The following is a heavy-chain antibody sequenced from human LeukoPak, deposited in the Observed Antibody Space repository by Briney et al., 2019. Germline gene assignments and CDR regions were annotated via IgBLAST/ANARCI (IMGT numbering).Heavy chain of an antibody. CDR3: ARDPYSGNYGAYYYYYMDV. V-gene: IGHV3-21*06. J-gene: IGHJ6*03. Sequence: GGSLRLSCAASGFTFSSYSMNWVRQAPGKGLEWVSSISSSSSYIYYADSVKGRFTISRDNAENSLYLQMDSLRVEDTAEYYCARDPYSGNYGAYYYYYMDVWGKGTTVTVSS. D-gene: IGHD1-26*01. CDR1: GFTFSSYS. CDR2: ISSSSSYI.